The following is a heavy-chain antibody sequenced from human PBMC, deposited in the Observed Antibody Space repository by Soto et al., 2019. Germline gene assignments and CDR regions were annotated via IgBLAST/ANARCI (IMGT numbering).Heavy chain of an antibody. V-gene: IGHV4-30-2*01. D-gene: IGHD3-9*01. CDR3: ASRASDILTGFYLYYFDY. CDR2: IYHSGST. CDR1: GGCISSGGYS. Sequence: QLQLQESGSGLVKPSQTLSLTCAVSGGCISSGGYSWSWIRQPPGKGLEWIGYIYHSGSTYYNPSLKSRVTISLDRSKNQFSLKLSSVTAADTAVYYCASRASDILTGFYLYYFDYWGQGTLVTVSS. J-gene: IGHJ4*02.